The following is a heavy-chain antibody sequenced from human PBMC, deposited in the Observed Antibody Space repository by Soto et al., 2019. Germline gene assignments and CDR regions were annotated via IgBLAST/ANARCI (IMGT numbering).Heavy chain of an antibody. J-gene: IGHJ4*02. Sequence: GGSLRLSCAASGFTFDDYGMSWVRQAPGKGLEWVSGINWNGGSTGYADSVKGRFTISRDNAKNSLYLQMNSLRAEDTALYYCARAAYYYDSSGYYCDYWGQGTLVTVSS. CDR1: GFTFDDYG. V-gene: IGHV3-20*04. CDR3: ARAAYYYDSSGYYCDY. D-gene: IGHD3-22*01. CDR2: INWNGGST.